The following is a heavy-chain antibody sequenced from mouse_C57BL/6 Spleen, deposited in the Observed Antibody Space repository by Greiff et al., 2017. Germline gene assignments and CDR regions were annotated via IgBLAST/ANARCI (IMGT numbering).Heavy chain of an antibody. D-gene: IGHD4-1*02. CDR2: IYPSDSET. CDR1: GYTFTSYW. V-gene: IGHV1-61*01. J-gene: IGHJ2*01. Sequence: QVQLQQSGAELVRPGSSVKLSCKASGYTFTSYWMDWVKQRPGQGLEWIGNIYPSDSETHYNQKFKDKATLTVDKSSSTAYMQLSSLTSEDSAVYYCARSATGTIDYFDYWGQGTTLTVSS. CDR3: ARSATGTIDYFDY.